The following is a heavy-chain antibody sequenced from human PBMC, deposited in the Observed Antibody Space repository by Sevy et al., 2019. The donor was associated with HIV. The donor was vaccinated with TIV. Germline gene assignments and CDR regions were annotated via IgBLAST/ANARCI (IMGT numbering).Heavy chain of an antibody. CDR2: IRFDGSDK. J-gene: IGHJ4*02. Sequence: GGSLRLSCGASGSIFSLYGMHWVRQAPGKGLEWVAFIRFDGSDKYYADSVKGRCTISRDNSKNTLYLQMNSLRPEDTALYYCAKDLESYSSSWPYCFDYWGQGTLVTVSS. D-gene: IGHD6-13*01. V-gene: IGHV3-30*02. CDR3: AKDLESYSSSWPYCFDY. CDR1: GSIFSLYG.